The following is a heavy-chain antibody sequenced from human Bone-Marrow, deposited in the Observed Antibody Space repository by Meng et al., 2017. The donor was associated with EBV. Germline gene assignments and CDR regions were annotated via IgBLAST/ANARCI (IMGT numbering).Heavy chain of an antibody. CDR3: ARDRGGNSDY. V-gene: IGHV3-30-3*01. CDR1: GFTFRSSA. J-gene: IGHJ4*02. CDR2: ISYDGSNK. D-gene: IGHD4-23*01. Sequence: QLEPVESGAGGVPTGRSLRLSFAASGFTFRSSAMHWVRQAPGKGLGWVAVISYDGSNKYYADSVKGRFTISRDNSKNTLYLQMNSLRAEDTAVYYCARDRGGNSDYWGQGTLVTVSS.